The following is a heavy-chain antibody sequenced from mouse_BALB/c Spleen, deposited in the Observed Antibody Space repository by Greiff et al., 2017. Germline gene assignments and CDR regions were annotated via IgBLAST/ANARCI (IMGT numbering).Heavy chain of an antibody. Sequence: VQLKQSGAELVKPGASVKLSCTASGFNIKDSYMHWVNQRPEQGLEWIGRIDHANDNTKYDPKFQGKATITADTSSNTAYLKLSSLTSEDTAVYNCTSGDYDGGAWFAYWGQGTLVTVSA. CDR3: TSGDYDGGAWFAY. CDR2: IDHANDNT. CDR1: GFNIKDSY. D-gene: IGHD2-4*01. J-gene: IGHJ3*01. V-gene: IGHV14-3*02.